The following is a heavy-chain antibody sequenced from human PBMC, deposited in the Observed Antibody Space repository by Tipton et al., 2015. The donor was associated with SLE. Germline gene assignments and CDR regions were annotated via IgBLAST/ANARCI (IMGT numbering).Heavy chain of an antibody. V-gene: IGHV4-39*07. D-gene: IGHD6-13*01. Sequence: TLSLTCTVSGGSISSSSYYWGWIRQPPGKGLEWIGSIYYSGSTSYNPSLKSRVTISIDTSKNQFSLKLSSVTAADTGVYYCARIVAAAGTRYFDYWGQGTLVTISS. CDR2: IYYSGST. CDR3: ARIVAAAGTRYFDY. J-gene: IGHJ4*02. CDR1: GGSISSSSYY.